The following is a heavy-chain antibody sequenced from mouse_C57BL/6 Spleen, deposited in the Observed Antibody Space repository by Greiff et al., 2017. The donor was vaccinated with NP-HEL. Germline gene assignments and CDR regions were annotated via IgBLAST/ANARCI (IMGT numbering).Heavy chain of an antibody. J-gene: IGHJ4*01. CDR3: ARNIYSDAMDY. Sequence: QVHVKQSGAELARPGASVKLSCKASGYTFTSYGISWVKQRTGQGLEWIGEIYPRSGNTYYNEKFKGKATLTADKSSSTAYMELRSLTSEDSAVYFCARNIYSDAMDYWGQGTSVTVSS. CDR2: IYPRSGNT. CDR1: GYTFTSYG. D-gene: IGHD2-1*01. V-gene: IGHV1-81*01.